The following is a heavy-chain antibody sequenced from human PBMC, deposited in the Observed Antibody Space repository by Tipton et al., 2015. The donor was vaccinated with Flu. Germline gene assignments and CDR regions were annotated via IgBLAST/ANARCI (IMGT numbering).Heavy chain of an antibody. CDR1: GFTFSSFA. CDR3: ARAYYYDSSGSRGGGY. V-gene: IGHV3-23*01. J-gene: IGHJ4*02. Sequence: SLRLSCAASGFTFSSFAMNWVRQAPGKGLEWVAAISGSGDYTYSADSVKGRFTISRDNSKNTLFVQMNSLRDEDTAVYYCARAYYYDSSGSRGGGYWGQGTLVTVSS. CDR2: ISGSGDYT. D-gene: IGHD3-22*01.